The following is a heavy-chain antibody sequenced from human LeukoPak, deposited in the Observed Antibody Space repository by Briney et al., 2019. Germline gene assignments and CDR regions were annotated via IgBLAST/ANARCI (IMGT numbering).Heavy chain of an antibody. D-gene: IGHD2/OR15-2a*01. Sequence: GGSLRLSCAASEFTFSSYNMNWVRQAPGKGLEWVSSISSSSSYIYYADSVKGRFTISRDNAKNSLYLQMNSLRAEDTAVYYCARLLLDWGAFDIWGQGTMVTVSS. CDR1: EFTFSSYN. J-gene: IGHJ3*02. CDR2: ISSSSSYI. V-gene: IGHV3-21*01. CDR3: ARLLLDWGAFDI.